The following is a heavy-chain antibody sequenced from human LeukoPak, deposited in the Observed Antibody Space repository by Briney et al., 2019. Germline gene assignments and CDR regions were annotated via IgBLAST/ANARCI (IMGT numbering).Heavy chain of an antibody. D-gene: IGHD6-19*01. Sequence: GGSLRLSCAASGFTFSRYWMHWVRQAPGKGLMWVSRISPDGSTTLYADSVKGRFTISRDNSKNTLYLQMNSLRAEDTAVYHCAKDRVEGKKWLAQFDYWGQGALVTVSS. CDR1: GFTFSRYW. CDR3: AKDRVEGKKWLAQFDY. J-gene: IGHJ4*02. V-gene: IGHV3-74*03. CDR2: ISPDGSTT.